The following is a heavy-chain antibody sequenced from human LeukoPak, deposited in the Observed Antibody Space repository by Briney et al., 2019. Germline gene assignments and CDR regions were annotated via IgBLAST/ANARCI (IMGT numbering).Heavy chain of an antibody. CDR3: ASDKYYYGSGPSGY. D-gene: IGHD3-10*01. V-gene: IGHV1-69*04. J-gene: IGHJ4*02. CDR2: IIPILGIA. CDR1: GGTFSSYA. Sequence: SVKVSCKASGGTFSSYAISWVRQAPGQGLEWMGRIIPILGIANYAQKFQGRVTITADKSTSTAYMELSSLRSEDTAVYYCASDKYYYGSGPSGYWGQGTLVTVSS.